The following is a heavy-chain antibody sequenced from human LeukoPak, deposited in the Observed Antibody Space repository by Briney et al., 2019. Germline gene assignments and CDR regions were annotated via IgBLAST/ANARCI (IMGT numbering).Heavy chain of an antibody. CDR1: GGSISSSTTYY. D-gene: IGHD3-9*01. V-gene: IGHV4-39*01. CDR2: IYYSGST. J-gene: IGHJ4*02. Sequence: PSETLSLTCTVSGGSISSSTTYYWGWIRQPPGKGLEWIGSIYYSGSTYYNPSLKSRVTISVDTSKNQFSLILSSVTAADTAVYYCARRVYYDILTGSYYFDYWGRGTLVTVSS. CDR3: ARRVYYDILTGSYYFDY.